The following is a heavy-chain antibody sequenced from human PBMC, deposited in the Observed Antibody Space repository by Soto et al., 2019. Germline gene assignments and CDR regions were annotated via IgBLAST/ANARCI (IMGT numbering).Heavy chain of an antibody. D-gene: IGHD2-8*01. CDR2: ISGSGGST. CDR1: GFTFSSYA. V-gene: IGHV3-23*01. J-gene: IGHJ4*02. Sequence: GGSLRLSCAASGFTFSSYAMSWVRQAPGKGLEWVSAISGSGGSTYYADSVKGRVTITRDTSASTAYMELSSLRSEDTAVYYCASLPCTNGVCYTAPFDYWGQGTLVTVSS. CDR3: ASLPCTNGVCYTAPFDY.